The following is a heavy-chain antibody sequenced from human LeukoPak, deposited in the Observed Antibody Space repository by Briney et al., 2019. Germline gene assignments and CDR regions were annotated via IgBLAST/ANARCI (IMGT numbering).Heavy chain of an antibody. V-gene: IGHV1-69*06. CDR3: ARVVGLTGYSSSWYSGYYYYMDV. J-gene: IGHJ6*03. CDR2: IIPIFGTT. D-gene: IGHD6-13*01. Sequence: ASVKVSCKASGGTFSSYAISWVRQAPRQGLEWMGGIIPIFGTTNYAQKFQDRVTITADKSTSTAYMELSSLRSEDTAVYYCARVVGLTGYSSSWYSGYYYYMDVWDKGTTVTVSS. CDR1: GGTFSSYA.